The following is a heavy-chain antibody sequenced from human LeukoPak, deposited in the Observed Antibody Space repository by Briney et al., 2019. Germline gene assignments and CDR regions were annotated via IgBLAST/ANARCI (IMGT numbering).Heavy chain of an antibody. CDR1: GFTFSSYW. D-gene: IGHD3-9*01. Sequence: GGSLRLSCAASGFTFSSYWMHWVRQAPGKGLVWVSRINSDGSSTSYADSVKGRFTISRDNAKNTLYLQMNSLRAEDTAVYYCARSYYDILTGYYGWYYYYYMDVWGKGTMVTVSS. CDR2: INSDGSST. CDR3: ARSYYDILTGYYGWYYYYYMDV. J-gene: IGHJ6*03. V-gene: IGHV3-74*01.